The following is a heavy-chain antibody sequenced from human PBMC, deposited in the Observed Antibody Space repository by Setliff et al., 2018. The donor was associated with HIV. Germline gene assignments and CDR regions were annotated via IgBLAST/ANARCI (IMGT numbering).Heavy chain of an antibody. V-gene: IGHV1-46*01. CDR2: IDSDNGYT. J-gene: IGHJ5*02. CDR1: GYIFSNYY. CDR3: ARESRGSGWFDP. Sequence: ASVKVSCKTSGYIFSNYYIHWVRQAPGQGLEWMAIIDSDNGYTTYAQRFQGRVTMTRDTSTATLYMDLSSLTSDDTAIYYCARESRGSGWFDPWGQGTPVTVSS. D-gene: IGHD3-16*01.